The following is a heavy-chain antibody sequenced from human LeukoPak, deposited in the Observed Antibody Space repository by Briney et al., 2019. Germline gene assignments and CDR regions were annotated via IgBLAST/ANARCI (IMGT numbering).Heavy chain of an antibody. D-gene: IGHD5-18*01. CDR1: GFSFSSHS. CDR2: ISSSSSTM. Sequence: GGSLRLSCAASGFSFSSHSMNWVRQAPGKGLEWVSYISSSSSTMYYADSVKGRLTISRDNAKNTLYLQMNSLRAEDTAVYHCARGGYHAYYLDYWGQGSLVTVSS. V-gene: IGHV3-48*04. J-gene: IGHJ4*02. CDR3: ARGGYHAYYLDY.